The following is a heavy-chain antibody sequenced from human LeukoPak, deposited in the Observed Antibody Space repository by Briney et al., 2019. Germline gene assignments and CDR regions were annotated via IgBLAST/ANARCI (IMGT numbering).Heavy chain of an antibody. Sequence: ASVKVCCKASGYTFTSYYIHWVRQAPGQGLEWMGIINPSAGSTSYAQKFQGRVTMTRDTSTNTVYMELSSLRSEDTAVYYCARGDYYDSSGYSHTDYWGQGTLVTVSS. CDR2: INPSAGST. J-gene: IGHJ4*02. CDR1: GYTFTSYY. V-gene: IGHV1-46*01. CDR3: ARGDYYDSSGYSHTDY. D-gene: IGHD3-22*01.